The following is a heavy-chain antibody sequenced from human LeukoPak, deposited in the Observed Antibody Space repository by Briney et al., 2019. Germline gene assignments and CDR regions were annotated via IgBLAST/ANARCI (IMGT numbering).Heavy chain of an antibody. CDR1: GVSISSSSYY. V-gene: IGHV4-39*07. Sequence: SETLSLTCTVSGVSISSSSYYWGWIRQPPGKGLEWIGSIYYSGSTYYNPSLKSRVTISVDTSKNQFSLKLSSVTAADTAVYYCARDRYSSSWTLFDYWGQGTLVTVSS. D-gene: IGHD6-13*01. CDR2: IYYSGST. J-gene: IGHJ4*02. CDR3: ARDRYSSSWTLFDY.